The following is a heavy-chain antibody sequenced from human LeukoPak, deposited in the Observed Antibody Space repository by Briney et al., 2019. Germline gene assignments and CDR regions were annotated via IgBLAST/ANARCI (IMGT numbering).Heavy chain of an antibody. CDR3: AKEGGGDSRYYFDY. V-gene: IGHV3-21*01. J-gene: IGHJ4*02. CDR1: RFTFSSYS. CDR2: ISSSSSYI. Sequence: GGSLRLSCAASRFTFSSYSMNWVRQAPGKGLEWVSSISSSSSYIYYADSVKGRFTISRDNARNSLYLQMNSLRAEDTAVYYCAKEGGGDSRYYFDYWGQGTLVTVSS. D-gene: IGHD2-21*02.